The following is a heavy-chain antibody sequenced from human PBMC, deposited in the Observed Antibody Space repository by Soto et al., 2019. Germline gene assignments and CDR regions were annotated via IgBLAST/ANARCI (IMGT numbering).Heavy chain of an antibody. J-gene: IGHJ6*04. V-gene: IGHV1-69*13. CDR1: GGTFSSYA. D-gene: IGHD2-2*01. Sequence: ASVKVSCKASGGTFSSYAISWVRQAPGQGLEWMGGIIPIFGTANYAQKFQGRVTITADESTSTAYMELSSLTSDDTAVYYCARGKCPPPGRAVWGKGTRVTFPS. CDR2: IIPIFGTA. CDR3: ARGKCPPPGRAV.